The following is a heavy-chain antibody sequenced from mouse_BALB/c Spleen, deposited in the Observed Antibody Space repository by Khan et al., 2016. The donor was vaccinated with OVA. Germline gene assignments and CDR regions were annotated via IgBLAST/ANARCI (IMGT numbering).Heavy chain of an antibody. CDR2: ISSGSRTI. CDR3: ARDDGWVLDY. J-gene: IGHJ4*01. D-gene: IGHD1-1*02. V-gene: IGHV5-17*02. CDR1: GFTFSSFG. Sequence: EVELVESGGGLVQPGGSRKLSCAASGFTFSSFGMHWVRQAPEKGLEWVAFISSGSRTIYYTDTVKGRFTISRDNPKNTLFLQMTSLRSEDTAIYYCARDDGWVLDYRGQGTSVTVSS.